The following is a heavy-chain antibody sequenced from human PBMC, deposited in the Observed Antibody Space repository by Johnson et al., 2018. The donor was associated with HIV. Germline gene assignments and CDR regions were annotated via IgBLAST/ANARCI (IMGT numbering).Heavy chain of an antibody. CDR1: GFTVSSNY. V-gene: IGHV3-66*01. D-gene: IGHD2-2*01. CDR2: IYSGDNT. Sequence: MQLVESGGGVVQPGKSLRLSCAASGFTVSSNYMSWVRQAPGKGLEWVSVIYSGDNTFHADSVKGRFNISRDDSKNTVYLQLNSLKTEDTAVYFCTTDPIFLCYWYQSSPWGQGTMVTVSS. J-gene: IGHJ3*01. CDR3: TTDPIFLCYWYQSSP.